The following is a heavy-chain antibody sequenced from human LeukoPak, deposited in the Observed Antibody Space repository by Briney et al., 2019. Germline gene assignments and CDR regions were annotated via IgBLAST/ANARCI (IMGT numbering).Heavy chain of an antibody. J-gene: IGHJ6*04. V-gene: IGHV4-59*01. CDR1: GGSISSYY. CDR3: ARDGGGYCSGGSCYHYYGMDV. Sequence: SETLSLTCTVSGGSISSYYWSWIRQPPGKGLEWIGYIYYSGSTNYNPSLKSRVTISVDTSKNQFSPKLSSVTAADTAVYYCARDGGGYCSGGSCYHYYGMDVWGKGTTVTVSS. CDR2: IYYSGST. D-gene: IGHD2-15*01.